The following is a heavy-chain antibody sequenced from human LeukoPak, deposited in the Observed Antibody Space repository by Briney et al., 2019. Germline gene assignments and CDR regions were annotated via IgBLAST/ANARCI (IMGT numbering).Heavy chain of an antibody. Sequence: GGSLRLSCAASGFTFSSYAMHWVRQAPGKGLEWVAVISYVETSKYYADSVKGRFTISRDNSKNMVYLQMNSLRAEDTAVYYCAREVGDYDFWSGTRGNGMDVWGQGTTVTVSS. J-gene: IGHJ6*02. CDR2: ISYVETSK. CDR1: GFTFSSYA. D-gene: IGHD3-3*01. CDR3: AREVGDYDFWSGTRGNGMDV. V-gene: IGHV3-30-3*01.